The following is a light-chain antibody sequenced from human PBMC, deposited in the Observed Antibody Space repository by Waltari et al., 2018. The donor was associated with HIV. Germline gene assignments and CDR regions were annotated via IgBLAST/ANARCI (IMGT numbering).Light chain of an antibody. Sequence: QSALTQPASVSGSPGQSLTISCPVTSRAVGTYSLVSWYQHHPGNAPKLMISEGKKRPSGVSNRFSGSKSGNTASLTISGLQAEDEADYYCSSYTSFSTVLFGGGTKLTVL. CDR2: EGK. V-gene: IGLV2-23*01. CDR1: SRAVGTYSL. J-gene: IGLJ2*01. CDR3: SSYTSFSTVL.